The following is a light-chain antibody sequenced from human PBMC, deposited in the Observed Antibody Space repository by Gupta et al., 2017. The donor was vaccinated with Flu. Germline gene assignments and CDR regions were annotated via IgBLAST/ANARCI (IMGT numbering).Light chain of an antibody. J-gene: IGKJ1*01. CDR2: DAS. CDR3: HQRSNWQA. V-gene: IGKV3-11*01. CDR1: QNINNY. Sequence: EAVLTQSPGTLSLSPGERATLSCRASQNINNYIAWYQQKPGQAPRLIIYDASKRAAGTPSRFSGSGSGTDFTLTSSSRQHEDSAIYYWHQRSNWQAFGQGTKLEIK.